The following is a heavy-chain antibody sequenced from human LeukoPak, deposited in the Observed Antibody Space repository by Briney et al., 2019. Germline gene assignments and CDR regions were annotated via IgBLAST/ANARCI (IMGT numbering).Heavy chain of an antibody. V-gene: IGHV4-39*01. Sequence: SETLSLTCTVSGGSISTSSYYWGWVRQPPGKGLEWIGSIYYSGSTYYNPSLKSRVTISVDTSKNQFSLKLSSVTAADTAVYYCARAADYVVWFDPWGQGTLVTVSS. CDR2: IYYSGST. CDR1: GGSISTSSYY. J-gene: IGHJ5*02. CDR3: ARAADYVVWFDP. D-gene: IGHD4-17*01.